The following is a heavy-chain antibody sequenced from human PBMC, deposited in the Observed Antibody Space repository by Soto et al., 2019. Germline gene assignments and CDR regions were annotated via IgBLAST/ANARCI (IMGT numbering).Heavy chain of an antibody. J-gene: IGHJ4*02. Sequence: SETLSLTCTVSGGSISTYYWTWIRQPPGKGLEWIGYIYYSVSTNYNPSLKSRFTISEDTSKKQFSLKLSPVTAADTAVYYCARGGGYSNPYNFDYWGQGTLVTVSS. CDR2: IYYSVST. CDR3: ARGGGYSNPYNFDY. D-gene: IGHD5-18*01. V-gene: IGHV4-59*01. CDR1: GGSISTYY.